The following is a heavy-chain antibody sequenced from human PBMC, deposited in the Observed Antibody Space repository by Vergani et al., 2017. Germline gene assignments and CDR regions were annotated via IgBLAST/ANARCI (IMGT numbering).Heavy chain of an antibody. CDR1: GGTFSSYA. CDR2: IIPIFGTS. D-gene: IGHD6-13*01. J-gene: IGHJ5*02. V-gene: IGHV1-69*12. Sequence: QVQLVQSGAEVKKPGSSVKVSCKASGGTFSSYAISWVRQAPGKGLEWMGGIIPIFGTSNDAQKFQGRVTITADEPTSTAYIELSSLRSEDTAVYYCASACWSTWDQGTLVTVSS. CDR3: ASACWST.